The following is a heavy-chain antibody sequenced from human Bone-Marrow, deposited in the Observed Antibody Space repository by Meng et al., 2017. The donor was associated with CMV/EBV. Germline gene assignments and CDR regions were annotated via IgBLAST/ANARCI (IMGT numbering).Heavy chain of an antibody. CDR2: ISSSSSYI. CDR3: ARVGGIREFDY. D-gene: IGHD6-13*01. J-gene: IGHJ4*02. Sequence: GESLKISCAASGFTFSSYSMNWVRQAPGKGLEWVSSISSSSSYIYYADSVKGRFTISRDNAKNSLYLQMNSLRAEDTAVYYCARVGGIREFDYWGQGTRVTVSS. CDR1: GFTFSSYS. V-gene: IGHV3-21*01.